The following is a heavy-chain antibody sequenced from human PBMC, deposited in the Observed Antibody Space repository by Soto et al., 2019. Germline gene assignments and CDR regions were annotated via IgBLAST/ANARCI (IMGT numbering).Heavy chain of an antibody. J-gene: IGHJ6*03. CDR3: ARQYGDPYYYYYMDV. Sequence: SETLSLTCTVSGGSICSYYGSWIRPPPGKGLEWIGYIYYSGSTNYNPSLKSRVTISVDTSKNQFSLKLSSVTAADTAVYYCARQYGDPYYYYYMDVWGKGTTVTVSS. V-gene: IGHV4-59*08. D-gene: IGHD4-17*01. CDR2: IYYSGST. CDR1: GGSICSYY.